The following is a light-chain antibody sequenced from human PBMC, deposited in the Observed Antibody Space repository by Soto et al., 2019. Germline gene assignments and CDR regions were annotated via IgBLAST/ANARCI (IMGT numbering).Light chain of an antibody. CDR3: QQYDSSLRT. CDR2: GAS. CDR1: QSVSSNF. J-gene: IGKJ1*01. V-gene: IGKV3-20*01. Sequence: EIVLTQSPGTLSLSPGERATISCRASQSVSSNFLAWYQQKPGQAPRLLISGASNRATGIPDRFSGSGSGTDFTLTISRLEPEDFAVYYCQQYDSSLRTFGQGTKV.